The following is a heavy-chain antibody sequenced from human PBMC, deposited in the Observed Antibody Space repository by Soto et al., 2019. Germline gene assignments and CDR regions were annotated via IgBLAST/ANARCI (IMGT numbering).Heavy chain of an antibody. J-gene: IGHJ6*02. V-gene: IGHV3-23*01. CDR2: ISGSGGST. CDR1: GFTFSSYA. CDR3: AKFFAPDYYYYGMDV. Sequence: GGSLRLSCAASGFTFSSYAMSWVRQAPGKGLEWVSAISGSGGSTYYADSVKGRFTISRDNSKNTLFLQMNSLRAEDTVVYYCAKFFAPDYYYYGMDVWGQGTTVTVSS.